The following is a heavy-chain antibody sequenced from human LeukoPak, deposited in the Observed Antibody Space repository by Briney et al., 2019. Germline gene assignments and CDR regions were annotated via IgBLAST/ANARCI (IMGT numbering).Heavy chain of an antibody. J-gene: IGHJ3*01. CDR1: GFNFITYS. CDR3: ARGILATSDAFDL. Sequence: PGGSLGLSCGASGFNFITYSMNWVRQAPGKGLEWISYISSSSSTRFYADSVVGRFTISRDNAKDSVYLQMNGLRADDTATYYCARGILATSDAFDLWGRGTRVSVSS. CDR2: ISSSSSTR. V-gene: IGHV3-48*01.